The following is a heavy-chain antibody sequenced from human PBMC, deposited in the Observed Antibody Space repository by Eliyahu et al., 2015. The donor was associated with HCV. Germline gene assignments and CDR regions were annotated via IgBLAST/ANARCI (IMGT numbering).Heavy chain of an antibody. V-gene: IGHV4-39*01. CDR3: ARHSSDWNYLVITRENRPFDS. CDR1: GGSIXSSXYY. Sequence: QLQLQESGPGLVKPSETLSLTCTVSGGSIXSSXYYWGWXRQPPGKGXEWXGSIYYSGSXYYNPSXKSRVTISVDTSKNQFSLKLSSVTAADTAVYYCARHSSDWNYLVITRENRPFDSWGQGTLVTVSS. D-gene: IGHD1-7*01. J-gene: IGHJ4*02. CDR2: IYYSGSX.